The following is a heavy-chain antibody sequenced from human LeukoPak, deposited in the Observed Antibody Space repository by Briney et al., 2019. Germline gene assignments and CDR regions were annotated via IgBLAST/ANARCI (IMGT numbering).Heavy chain of an antibody. Sequence: GGSLRLSCAASGFSISNDWMSWVRQAPGKGLEWVARVKSKGAGETTHYAAPVKGRFTISRDDSKNTLYLQMNSLKTEDTAVYCCTLIQGWGLRRYYRDFWGQGTLVTVSS. CDR2: VKSKGAGETT. V-gene: IGHV3-15*01. D-gene: IGHD3-10*01. CDR1: GFSISNDW. J-gene: IGHJ4*02. CDR3: TLIQGWGLRRYYRDF.